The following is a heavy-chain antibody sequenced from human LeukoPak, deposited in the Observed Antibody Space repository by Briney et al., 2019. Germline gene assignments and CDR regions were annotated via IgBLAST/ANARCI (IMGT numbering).Heavy chain of an antibody. D-gene: IGHD3-10*01. CDR2: IIPILGIA. J-gene: IGHJ4*02. V-gene: IGHV1-69*04. CDR3: HLWFGDKGRFDY. CDR1: GGTFSSYA. Sequence: GASVKVSCKASGGTFSSYAISWVRQAPGQGLEWMGRIIPILGIANYAQKFQGRVTITADKSTSTAYMELSSLRSEDTDVYYCHLWFGDKGRFDYWGQGTLVPVSS.